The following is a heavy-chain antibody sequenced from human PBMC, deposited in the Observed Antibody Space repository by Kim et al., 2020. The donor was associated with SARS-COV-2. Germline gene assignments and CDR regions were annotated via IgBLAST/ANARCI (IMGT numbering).Heavy chain of an antibody. D-gene: IGHD2-2*01. J-gene: IGHJ2*01. CDR2: ISSRSSST. CDR3: VCGIDVVGNALYFDL. Sequence: GGSLRLSCAASGFTLSDYYMNWIRQAPGRGPEWLSYISSRSSSTNYADSVKGRFTISRDNAKNSLYLQMSNLRAEDTAVYYCVCGIDVVGNALYFDLWGRGTLVTVSS. CDR1: GFTLSDYY. V-gene: IGHV3-11*03.